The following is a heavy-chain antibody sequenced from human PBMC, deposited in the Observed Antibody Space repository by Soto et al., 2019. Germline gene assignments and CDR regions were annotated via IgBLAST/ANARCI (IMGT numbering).Heavy chain of an antibody. D-gene: IGHD7-27*01. CDR2: IYKSATT. CDR3: ARGRYCLTGRCFPNWFDS. Sequence: PSETLSLPCSVSGDSISNLDYFWAWIRQPPGQALEYIGYIYKSATTYSNPSFESRVAISVDTSKSQFSLNVTSVTAADTAVYFCARGRYCLTGRCFPNWFDSWGQGALVTVSS. J-gene: IGHJ5*01. CDR1: GDSISNLDYF. V-gene: IGHV4-30-4*01.